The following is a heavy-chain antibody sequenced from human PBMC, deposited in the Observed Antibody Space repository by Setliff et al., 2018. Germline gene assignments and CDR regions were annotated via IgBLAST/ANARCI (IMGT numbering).Heavy chain of an antibody. J-gene: IGHJ6*03. V-gene: IGHV3-7*01. Sequence: SGGSLRLSCAASGFTFSSYWMGWVRQAPGKGLEWVANSNQDGSENYYVDSVKGRFTISRDNAKNSLYLQMNSLRAEDTAVYYCARDNRGFWSGYYTNYYYYYMDVWGKGTTVTAP. CDR1: GFTFSSYW. CDR2: SNQDGSEN. D-gene: IGHD3-3*01. CDR3: ARDNRGFWSGYYTNYYYYYMDV.